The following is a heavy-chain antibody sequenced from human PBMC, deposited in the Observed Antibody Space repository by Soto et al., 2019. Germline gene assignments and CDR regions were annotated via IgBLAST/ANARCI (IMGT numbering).Heavy chain of an antibody. V-gene: IGHV4-59*01. D-gene: IGHD2-15*01. J-gene: IGHJ5*02. CDR1: GGSISSSY. Sequence: XGTLSLPCTVSGGSISSSYWSWIRQPPGKGLEWLAYIYDDGSANYNPSLKSRATISLDMSKNQFSLKLTSVTAADTAVYYCARDKYCSGASCRKNWFDPWGQGTLVTVSS. CDR2: IYDDGSA. CDR3: ARDKYCSGASCRKNWFDP.